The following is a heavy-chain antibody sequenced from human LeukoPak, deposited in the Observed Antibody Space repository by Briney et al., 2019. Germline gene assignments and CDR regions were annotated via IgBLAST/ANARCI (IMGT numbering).Heavy chain of an antibody. J-gene: IGHJ4*02. CDR2: IYYSGST. D-gene: IGHD2-2*01. CDR3: ARGYCSSTSCYLGEY. Sequence: PSETLSLTCTVSGGSISSYYWSWIRQPPGEGLEWIGYIYYSGSTDYNPSLKSRVTISVDTSKNQFSLKLSSVTAADTAVYYCARGYCSSTSCYLGEYWGQGTLVTVSS. V-gene: IGHV4-59*01. CDR1: GGSISSYY.